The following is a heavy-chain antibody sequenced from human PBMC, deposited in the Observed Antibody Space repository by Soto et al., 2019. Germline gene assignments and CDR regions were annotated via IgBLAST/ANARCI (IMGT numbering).Heavy chain of an antibody. CDR1: GYTFTSYY. J-gene: IGHJ6*03. V-gene: IGHV1-46*03. CDR2: INPSGGST. D-gene: IGHD2-15*01. Sequence: ASVKVSCKASGYTFTSYYMHWVRQAPGQGLEWMGIINPSGGSTSYAQKFQGRVTMTRDTSTSTVYMELSSLRSEDTAVYYCARGCSGGSCYIYYYMDVWGKGTTVTVSS. CDR3: ARGCSGGSCYIYYYMDV.